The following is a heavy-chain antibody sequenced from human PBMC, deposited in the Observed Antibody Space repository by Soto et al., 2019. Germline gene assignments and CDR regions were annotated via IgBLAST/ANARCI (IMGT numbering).Heavy chain of an antibody. Sequence: GGSLRLSCAASGFTFSSYAMYWVRQAPGKGLEWVAVISYDGSNKYYADSVKGRFTISRDNSKNTLYLQMNSLRAEDTAVYYCVREGAVADTGSYYYYGMDVWGQGTTVTVSS. CDR2: ISYDGSNK. D-gene: IGHD6-19*01. J-gene: IGHJ6*02. V-gene: IGHV3-30-3*01. CDR3: VREGAVADTGSYYYYGMDV. CDR1: GFTFSSYA.